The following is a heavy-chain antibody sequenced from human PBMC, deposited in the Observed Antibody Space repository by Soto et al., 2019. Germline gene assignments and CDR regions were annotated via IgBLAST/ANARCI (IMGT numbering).Heavy chain of an antibody. J-gene: IGHJ4*02. CDR3: ARGTVVLRALGFDY. V-gene: IGHV6-1*01. D-gene: IGHD2-15*01. CDR2: TYYRSKWYN. Sequence: SQTLSVTCAISGDSVSSNSAAWNWIRQSPSRGLEWLGRTYYRSKWYNDYAVSVKSRITINPDTSKNQFSLQLNSVTPEDAAVYYCARGTVVLRALGFDYWGQGTLVTVSS. CDR1: GDSVSSNSAA.